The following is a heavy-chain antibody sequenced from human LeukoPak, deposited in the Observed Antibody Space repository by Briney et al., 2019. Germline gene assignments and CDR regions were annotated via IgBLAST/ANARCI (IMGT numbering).Heavy chain of an antibody. Sequence: GGSLRLSCAASGFTFSSYAMHWVRQAPGKGLEWVAVISYDGSNKYYADSVKGRFTISRDNSKNTLYLQMNSLRAEDTAVYYCAKDGSGPPFYYYYYGMDVWGQGTTVTVSS. CDR1: GFTFSSYA. J-gene: IGHJ6*02. CDR3: AKDGSGPPFYYYYYGMDV. D-gene: IGHD3-3*01. V-gene: IGHV3-30-3*01. CDR2: ISYDGSNK.